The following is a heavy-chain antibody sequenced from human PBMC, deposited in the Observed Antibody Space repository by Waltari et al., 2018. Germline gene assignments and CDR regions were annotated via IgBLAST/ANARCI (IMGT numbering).Heavy chain of an antibody. CDR2: ISSDGSGK. V-gene: IGHV3-30*18. Sequence: QVEESGGGVVQPGGSLRISCLASGYSFNTYGMHWVRQAPGKGREWLAVISSDGSGKYYADSVKGRFTMSRDNSKNMVYLQMNSLRPEDTAVYYCAKAGGIYNYPLDPWGQGTLVTVSS. CDR3: AKAGGIYNYPLDP. D-gene: IGHD1-26*01. CDR1: GYSFNTYG. J-gene: IGHJ5*02.